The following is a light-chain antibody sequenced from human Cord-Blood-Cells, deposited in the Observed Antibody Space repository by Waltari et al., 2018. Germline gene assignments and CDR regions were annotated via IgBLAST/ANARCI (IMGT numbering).Light chain of an antibody. J-gene: IGKJ4*01. Sequence: DIQLTQSPSFLSASVGDRVTITCRASQGISSYLAWYQHKPGKAPKLLIYAASTLQSGVPSRVSGSGSWTEFTLTISSLQPEDFATYDWQQLNSYPLTFGGGTKVEIK. CDR2: AAS. CDR3: QQLNSYPLT. V-gene: IGKV1-9*01. CDR1: QGISSY.